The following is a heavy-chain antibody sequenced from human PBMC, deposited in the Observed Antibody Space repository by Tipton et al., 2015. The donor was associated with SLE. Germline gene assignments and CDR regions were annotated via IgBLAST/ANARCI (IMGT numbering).Heavy chain of an antibody. CDR3: ARHNGDYDYHLNNWFDP. V-gene: IGHV4-34*01. Sequence: TLSLTCAVYGGSFSGYYWSWIRQPPGKGLEWIGEINYSGSTYYNPSLKSRVTISVDTSKNQFSLKLSSVTAADTAVYYCARHNGDYDYHLNNWFDPWGQGTLVTVSS. CDR1: GGSFSGYY. D-gene: IGHD4-17*01. CDR2: INYSGST. J-gene: IGHJ5*02.